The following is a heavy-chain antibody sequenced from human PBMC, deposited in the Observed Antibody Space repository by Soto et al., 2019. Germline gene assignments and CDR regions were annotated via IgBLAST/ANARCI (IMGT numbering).Heavy chain of an antibody. CDR3: ARDLYYDTNAYYRRLDS. CDR1: GFAFSTSA. D-gene: IGHD3-22*01. J-gene: IGHJ4*02. Sequence: AGGSLRLSCVASGFAFSTSAIHWVRQAPGKGLEYVSAITSNGISTYYANSVKGRFTISRDNSKNTVYLQLGSLRPEDMAVYYCARDLYYDTNAYYRRLDSWGQGTLVTVSS. V-gene: IGHV3-64*01. CDR2: ITSNGIST.